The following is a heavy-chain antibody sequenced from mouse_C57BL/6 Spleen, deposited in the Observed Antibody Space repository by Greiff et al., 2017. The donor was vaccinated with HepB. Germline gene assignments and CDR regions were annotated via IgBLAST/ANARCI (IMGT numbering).Heavy chain of an antibody. CDR1: GYTFTDYE. J-gene: IGHJ1*03. CDR2: IDPETGGT. V-gene: IGHV1-15*01. CDR3: TRAVDYGNYGYFDV. Sequence: QVHVKQSGAELVRPGASVTLSCKASGYTFTDYEMHWVKQTPVHGLEWIGAIDPETGGTAYNQKFKGKAILTADKSSSTAYMELRSLTSEDSAVYYCTRAVDYGNYGYFDVWGTGTTVTVSS. D-gene: IGHD2-1*01.